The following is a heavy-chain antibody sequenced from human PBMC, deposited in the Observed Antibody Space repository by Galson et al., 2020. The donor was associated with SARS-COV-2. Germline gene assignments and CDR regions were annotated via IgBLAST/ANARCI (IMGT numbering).Heavy chain of an antibody. CDR1: GFIFSSYG. J-gene: IGHJ1*01. CDR2: IWYDGSKK. CDR3: ARDEAPTYCYAIGVYYYKDIDA. D-gene: IGHD3-22*01. V-gene: IGHV3-33*01. Sequence: SLQISCAASGFIFSSYGMHWVRQAPGKGLEWVANIWYDGSKKYYGDSVKGRFTISRDNSKSTLYLQINTLRAEDTAVYYCARDEAPTYCYAIGVYYYKDIDAWGQGILVTVSS.